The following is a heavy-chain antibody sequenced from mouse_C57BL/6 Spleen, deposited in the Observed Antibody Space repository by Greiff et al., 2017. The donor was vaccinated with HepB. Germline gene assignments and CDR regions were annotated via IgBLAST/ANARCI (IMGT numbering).Heavy chain of an antibody. CDR1: GFTFTDYY. V-gene: IGHV7-3*01. CDR2: IRNKANGYTT. J-gene: IGHJ4*01. D-gene: IGHD2-1*01. CDR3: ARYGKGAMDY. Sequence: EVKVEESGGGLVQPGGSLSLSCAASGFTFTDYYMSWVRQPPGKALEWLGFIRNKANGYTTEYSASVKGRFTISRDNSQSILYLQMNALRAEDSATYYCARYGKGAMDYWGQGTSVTVSS.